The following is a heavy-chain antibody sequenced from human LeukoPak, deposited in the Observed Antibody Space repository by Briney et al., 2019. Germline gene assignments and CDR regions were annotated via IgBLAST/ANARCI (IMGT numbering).Heavy chain of an antibody. CDR1: GGSISSGSYY. D-gene: IGHD4-23*01. Sequence: SQTLSLTCTVSGGSISSGSYYWSWIRQPAGKGLEWIGRIYTSGSTNYNPSLESRVTISVDTSKNQFSLKLSSVTAADTAVYYCARGPEFATRGNSEDNKYYFDYWGQGTLVTVSS. CDR2: IYTSGST. CDR3: ARGPEFATRGNSEDNKYYFDY. J-gene: IGHJ4*02. V-gene: IGHV4-61*02.